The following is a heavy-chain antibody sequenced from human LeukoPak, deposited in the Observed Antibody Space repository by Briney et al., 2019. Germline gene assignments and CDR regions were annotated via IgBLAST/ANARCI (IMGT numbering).Heavy chain of an antibody. D-gene: IGHD2-15*01. CDR1: GGSISSYY. V-gene: IGHV4-4*07. CDR3: ARAGLGYCSGGSCSSAPLDAFDI. Sequence: SETLSLTCTVSGGSISSYYWSWIRQPAGKGLEWIGRIYTSGSTNYNPSLKSRVTMPVDTSKNQFSLKLSSVTAADTAVYYCARAGLGYCSGGSCSSAPLDAFDIWGQGTMVTVSS. J-gene: IGHJ3*02. CDR2: IYTSGST.